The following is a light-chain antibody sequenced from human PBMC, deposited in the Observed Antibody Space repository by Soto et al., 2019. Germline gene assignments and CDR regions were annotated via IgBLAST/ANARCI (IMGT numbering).Light chain of an antibody. V-gene: IGKV1-5*03. Sequence: DIQMTQSPSTLSASVGDRVTITCRASQSISGWLAWYQQKPGKAPTLLIYEASSLESGVPSRFSGSGSGTDFTLTSRSLQPDDCANYYCQQYNSYPWTFGQGTKVEIK. J-gene: IGKJ1*01. CDR2: EAS. CDR3: QQYNSYPWT. CDR1: QSISGW.